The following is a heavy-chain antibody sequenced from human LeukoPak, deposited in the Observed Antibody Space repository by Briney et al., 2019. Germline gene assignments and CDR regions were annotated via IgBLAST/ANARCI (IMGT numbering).Heavy chain of an antibody. CDR3: ARMVMTTVTSNWFDP. CDR2: IYPGDSDT. J-gene: IGHJ5*02. Sequence: GESLKISCQGSGYTFTKYWIAWVRQMPGKGLEWIGIIYPGDSDTKYSPSFQGQVTISADKSLTTAYLQWTSLRASDTAIYYCARMVMTTVTSNWFDPWGQGTLVTVSS. CDR1: GYTFTKYW. D-gene: IGHD4-11*01. V-gene: IGHV5-51*01.